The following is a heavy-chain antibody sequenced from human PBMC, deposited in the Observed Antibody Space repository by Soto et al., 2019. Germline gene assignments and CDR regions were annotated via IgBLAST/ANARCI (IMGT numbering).Heavy chain of an antibody. D-gene: IGHD4-17*01. CDR1: GFSLSTSGVG. CDR3: AHSNGDYEEFWYFDL. CDR2: IYWDDDK. Sequence: QITLKESGPTLVKPTQTLTLTCTFSGFSLSTSGVGVGWIRQPPGKALEWLALIYWDDDKRYSPSLKSRLTITKDTSKNQVVLTRTNMDPVDTATYYCAHSNGDYEEFWYFDLWGRGTLVTVSS. J-gene: IGHJ2*01. V-gene: IGHV2-5*02.